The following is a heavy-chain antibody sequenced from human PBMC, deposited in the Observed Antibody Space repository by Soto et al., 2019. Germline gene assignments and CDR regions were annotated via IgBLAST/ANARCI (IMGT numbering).Heavy chain of an antibody. D-gene: IGHD2-8*01. CDR2: IYYSGST. V-gene: IGHV4-59*01. CDR1: GGSISSYY. CDR3: ARDGGVMNCTNGVCYYYNWFAP. J-gene: IGHJ5*02. Sequence: PSETLSLTCTVSGGSISSYYWSWIRQPPGKGLEWIGYIYYSGSTNYNPSLKSRVTISVDTSKNQFSLKLSSVTAADTAVYYCARDGGVMNCTNGVCYYYNWFAPWGQGTLVTVSS.